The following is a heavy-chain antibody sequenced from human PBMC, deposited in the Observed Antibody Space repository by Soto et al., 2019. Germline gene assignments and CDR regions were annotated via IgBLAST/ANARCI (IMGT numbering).Heavy chain of an antibody. V-gene: IGHV1-69*01. J-gene: IGHJ4*02. CDR2: IIPYYNTL. D-gene: IGHD6-13*01. Sequence: QAQVVQSGAEVRKPGSSVKLSCKASEGTFNSYAIAWVRQAPGQGLEWMGGIIPYYNTLNYAQKFQDRVTMTADASTNTVYMELSSLRSDDTAVNFCASGASRWYPYFFDSWDQGTLVTVSS. CDR3: ASGASRWYPYFFDS. CDR1: EGTFNSYA.